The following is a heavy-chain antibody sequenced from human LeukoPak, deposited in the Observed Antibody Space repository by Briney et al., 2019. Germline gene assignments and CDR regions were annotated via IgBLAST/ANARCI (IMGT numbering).Heavy chain of an antibody. Sequence: GGSLRLSCAASGFTVSSNEMSWVRQAPGKGLEWVSSISGGSTYYADSRKGRFTISRDNSKNTLHLQMNSLRAEDTAVYYCARQGIAAARRAFDIWGQGTMVTVSS. CDR3: ARQGIAAARRAFDI. CDR1: GFTVSSNE. D-gene: IGHD6-13*01. V-gene: IGHV3-38-3*01. J-gene: IGHJ3*02. CDR2: ISGGST.